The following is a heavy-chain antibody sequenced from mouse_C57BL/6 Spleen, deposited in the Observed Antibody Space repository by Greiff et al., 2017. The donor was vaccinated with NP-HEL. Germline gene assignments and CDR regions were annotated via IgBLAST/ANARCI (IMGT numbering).Heavy chain of an antibody. D-gene: IGHD1-1*01. CDR1: GYTFTSYW. J-gene: IGHJ2*01. CDR3: ASHHYYGSSYPYYFDY. Sequence: QVQLQQPGAELVRPGTSVKLSCKASGYTFTSYWMHWVKQRPGQGLEWIGVIDPSDSYTNYNQKFKGKATLTVDTSSSTAYMQLSSLTSEDSAVYYCASHHYYGSSYPYYFDYWGQGTTLTVSS. V-gene: IGHV1-59*01. CDR2: IDPSDSYT.